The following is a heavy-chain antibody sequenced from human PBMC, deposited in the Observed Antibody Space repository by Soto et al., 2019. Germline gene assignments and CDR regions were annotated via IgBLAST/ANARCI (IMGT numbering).Heavy chain of an antibody. CDR3: SKYQYCVYDYGAFDI. V-gene: IGHV3-9*01. CDR1: GFSFDDYA. CDR2: ISWNSCSI. Sequence: SLILSCAASGFSFDDYATHWVRQAPGKGLEWVSGISWNSCSIGYADSVNGRFTISRYNAKNSLYMQMNSLRDEDTSLYYCSKYQYCVYDYGAFDIRRQGTKVSVSS. D-gene: IGHD5-12*01. J-gene: IGHJ3*02.